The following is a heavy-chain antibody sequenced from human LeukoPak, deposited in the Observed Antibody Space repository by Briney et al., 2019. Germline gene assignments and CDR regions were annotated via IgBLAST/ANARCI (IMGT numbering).Heavy chain of an antibody. Sequence: GGSLRLSCAASGFTFSSYWMSWVRRAPGKRLEWVANMKQDGSEEYYVGSVKGRFTISRDNAKNSVYLQMNSLRAEDSAVYYCARGDKVGSTTGVFDPWGQGTLVTVSS. J-gene: IGHJ5*02. V-gene: IGHV3-7*03. CDR2: MKQDGSEE. CDR1: GFTFSSYW. D-gene: IGHD1-26*01. CDR3: ARGDKVGSTTGVFDP.